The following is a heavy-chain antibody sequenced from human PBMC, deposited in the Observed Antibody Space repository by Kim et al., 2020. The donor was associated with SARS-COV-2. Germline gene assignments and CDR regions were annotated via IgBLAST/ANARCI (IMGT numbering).Heavy chain of an antibody. CDR1: GFTFSNAW. J-gene: IGHJ4*02. CDR3: TTDIPQGKFRGWGYYFDY. CDR2: IKSKTDGGTT. Sequence: GGSLRLSCAASGFTFSNAWMSWVRQAPGKGLEWVGRIKSKTDGGTTDYAAPVKGRFTIARDDSKNTLYLQMNSLKTEDTDVYYCTTDIPQGKFRGWGYYFDYWGQGTLVTVSS. D-gene: IGHD3-10*01. V-gene: IGHV3-15*01.